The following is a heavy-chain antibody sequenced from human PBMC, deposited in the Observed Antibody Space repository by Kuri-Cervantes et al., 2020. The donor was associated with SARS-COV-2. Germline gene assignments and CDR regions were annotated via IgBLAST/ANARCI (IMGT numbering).Heavy chain of an antibody. J-gene: IGHJ3*02. CDR3: ARSTPFRRLAVISQGGAFDI. CDR1: GYTFTGYY. CDR2: INPNSGGT. D-gene: IGHD3-22*01. Sequence: GGSLRLSCKASGYTFTGYYMHWVRQAPGQGLEWMGWINPNSGGTNYAQKFQGWVTMTRDTSTSTVYMELSRLRSDDTAVYYCARSTPFRRLAVISQGGAFDIWGQGTMVTVSS. V-gene: IGHV1-2*04.